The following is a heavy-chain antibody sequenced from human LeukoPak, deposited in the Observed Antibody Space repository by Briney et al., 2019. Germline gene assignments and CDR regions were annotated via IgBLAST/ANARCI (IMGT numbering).Heavy chain of an antibody. J-gene: IGHJ4*02. V-gene: IGHV4-39*07. CDR1: GGSISSSSYY. D-gene: IGHD3-10*01. CDR2: IYYSGST. Sequence: KTSETLSLTCTVSGGSISSSSYYWGWIRQPPGKGLEWIGSIYYSGSTYYNPSLKSRVTISVDTSKNQFSLKLSSVTAADTAVYYCASTSGRYFVSSFDYWGQGTLVTVSS. CDR3: ASTSGRYFVSSFDY.